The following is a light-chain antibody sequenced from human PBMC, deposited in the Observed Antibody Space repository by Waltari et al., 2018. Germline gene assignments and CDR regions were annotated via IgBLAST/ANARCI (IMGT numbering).Light chain of an antibody. V-gene: IGLV3-1*01. CDR3: QGWDSRAGYV. J-gene: IGLJ1*01. Sequence: SYEVCQPPSLSVSPGQTASITCSGDKSGDKYASCYHHRPGQSPVLVISQDTKRPSGPTERFSGSNSGNTATVTITGTQARDEADYYCQGWDSRAGYVFGTETTVTVL. CDR2: QDT. CDR1: KSGDKY.